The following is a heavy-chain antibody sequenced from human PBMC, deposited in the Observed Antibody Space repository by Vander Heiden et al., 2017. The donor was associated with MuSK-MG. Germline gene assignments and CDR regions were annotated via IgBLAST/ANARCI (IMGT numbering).Heavy chain of an antibody. J-gene: IGHJ1*01. D-gene: IGHD2-15*01. CDR1: GSTLSTHG. Sequence: QVQLVESGAAAVQPGRSLRLSCAASGSTLSTHGCHWVPPAPGKGLEWVAVIWYDGSNKYYADSVKGRVTISRDNSKNTLYLQMSSLRAEDTAVYYCARGGYCSGGSCYSGGYFQHWGQGTLVTVSS. V-gene: IGHV3-33*08. CDR3: ARGGYCSGGSCYSGGYFQH. CDR2: IWYDGSNK.